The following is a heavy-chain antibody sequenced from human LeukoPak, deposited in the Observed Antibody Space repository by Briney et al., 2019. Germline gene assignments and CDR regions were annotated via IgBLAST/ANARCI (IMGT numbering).Heavy chain of an antibody. J-gene: IGHJ4*02. CDR2: IYYTGST. V-gene: IGHV4-59*01. Sequence: ETLSLTCTVSGGSISRDYWSWIRQPPGKGLEWIGYIYYTGSTNYNPSLKSRVTISVDTSKNQFSLKLSSVTAADTAVYYCARDRPGGSSLDYWGQGTLVTVSS. CDR1: GGSISRDY. CDR3: ARDRPGGSSLDY. D-gene: IGHD6-13*01.